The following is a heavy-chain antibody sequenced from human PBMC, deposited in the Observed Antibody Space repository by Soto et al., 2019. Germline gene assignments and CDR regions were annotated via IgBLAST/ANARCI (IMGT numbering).Heavy chain of an antibody. V-gene: IGHV3-23*01. CDR1: GFTFSSYA. J-gene: IGHJ4*02. CDR3: AKDDGGYSWGSYRLGVHFDY. CDR2: ISGSGGST. D-gene: IGHD3-16*02. Sequence: GGSLRLSCAASGFTFSSYAMSWVRQAPGKGLEWVSTISGSGGSTYYADSVKGRFTVSRDSSKNTLYLQMISLRAEDTAVYYCAKDDGGYSWGSYRLGVHFDYWGQGTLVTVSS.